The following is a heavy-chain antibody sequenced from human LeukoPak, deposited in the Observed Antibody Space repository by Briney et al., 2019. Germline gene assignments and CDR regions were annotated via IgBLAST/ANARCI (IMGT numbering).Heavy chain of an antibody. Sequence: GGSLRLSCAASGFTFSSYEMNWVRQAPGKGLEWVSYISSSGSTIYYADSVKGRFTISRDNAKNSLYLQMNSLRAEDTAVYYCASDHHRRYYYGSGSPVGGYWGQGTLVTVSS. CDR3: ASDHHRRYYYGSGSPVGGY. CDR2: ISSSGSTI. CDR1: GFTFSSYE. D-gene: IGHD3-10*01. J-gene: IGHJ4*02. V-gene: IGHV3-48*03.